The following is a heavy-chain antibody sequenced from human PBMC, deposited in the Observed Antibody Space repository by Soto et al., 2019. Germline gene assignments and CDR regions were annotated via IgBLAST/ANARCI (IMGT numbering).Heavy chain of an antibody. CDR3: ANTYCSSTSCYVYYYYGMDV. CDR2: IIPIFGTA. D-gene: IGHD2-2*01. Sequence: QVQLVQSGAEVKKPGSSVKVSCTASGGTFSSYAISWVRQAPGQGLEWMGGIIPIFGTANYAQKFQGRVTITADESTSTAYMELSSLRSEDTAVYYCANTYCSSTSCYVYYYYGMDVWGQGTTVTVSS. J-gene: IGHJ6*02. CDR1: GGTFSSYA. V-gene: IGHV1-69*01.